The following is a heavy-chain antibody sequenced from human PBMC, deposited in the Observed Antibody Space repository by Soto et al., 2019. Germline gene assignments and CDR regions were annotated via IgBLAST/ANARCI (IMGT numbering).Heavy chain of an antibody. CDR3: TRANWYSEY. CDR1: GGSISNHY. Sequence: QVQLQESGPGLVKPSKTLSLTCTVSGGSISNHYWSWIRQPPGKGLEWIGYIYYNGNTNYNPPLKSRVTMFVDTSKNQISLKLSSVTAADTAVYYCTRANWYSEYWGQGTLVTVSS. D-gene: IGHD7-27*01. V-gene: IGHV4-59*11. J-gene: IGHJ4*02. CDR2: IYYNGNT.